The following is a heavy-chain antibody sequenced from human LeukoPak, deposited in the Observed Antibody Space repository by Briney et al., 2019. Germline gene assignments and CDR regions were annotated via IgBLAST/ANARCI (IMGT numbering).Heavy chain of an antibody. V-gene: IGHV4-38-2*02. CDR2: IYHSGST. CDR1: GYSISSGYY. J-gene: IGHJ6*03. CDR3: ARLKLEQDIVVVPAAPHMDV. D-gene: IGHD2-2*01. Sequence: SETLSLTCTVSGYSISSGYYWGWIRQPPGKVLEWIGSIYHSGSTYYNPSLKSRATISVDTSKNQFSLKLSSVTAADTAVYYCARLKLEQDIVVVPAAPHMDVWGKGTTVTVSS.